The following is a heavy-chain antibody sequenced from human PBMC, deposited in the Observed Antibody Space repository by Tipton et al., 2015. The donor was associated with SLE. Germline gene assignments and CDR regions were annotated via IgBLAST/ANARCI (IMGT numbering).Heavy chain of an antibody. CDR1: GGSIGSYY. V-gene: IGHV4-4*07. D-gene: IGHD6-19*01. Sequence: TLSLTCTVSGGSIGSYYWSWIRQPAGKGLEWIGPIYTSRITNYNPSLKSRVTISADTSKYQFSLNLNSVTAADTAVYFCARVEGATKWHIPVAHFDHWGPGILVTVSS. CDR3: ARVEGATKWHIPVAHFDH. CDR2: IYTSRIT. J-gene: IGHJ4*02.